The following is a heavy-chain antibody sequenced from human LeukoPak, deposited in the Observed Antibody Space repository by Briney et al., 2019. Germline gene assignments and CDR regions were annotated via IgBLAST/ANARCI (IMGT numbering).Heavy chain of an antibody. Sequence: GGSLRLSCAASGFTFDDYAMHWVRQAPGKGLVWVSGISWNSGSIGYADSVKGRFTISRDNAKNSLYLQMNSLRAEDTALYYCAKDPKAVAEYYFDYWGQGTLVTVSS. CDR3: AKDPKAVAEYYFDY. CDR2: ISWNSGSI. CDR1: GFTFDDYA. J-gene: IGHJ4*02. D-gene: IGHD6-19*01. V-gene: IGHV3-9*01.